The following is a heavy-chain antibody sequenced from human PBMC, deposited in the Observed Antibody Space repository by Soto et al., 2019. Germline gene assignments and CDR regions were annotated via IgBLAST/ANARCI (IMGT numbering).Heavy chain of an antibody. D-gene: IGHD3-22*01. V-gene: IGHV3-23*01. J-gene: IGHJ4*02. CDR2: ISGGGGST. CDR3: AKDPTSYDSSAQFDS. Sequence: HPGGSLRLSCAASGFSFNSFAMNWVRQAPGKGLEWVSGISGGGGSTYYADSVKGRFTISRDNSNNTLYLQMNSLRAEDTAVYYCAKDPTSYDSSAQFDSWGQGTLVTVSS. CDR1: GFSFNSFA.